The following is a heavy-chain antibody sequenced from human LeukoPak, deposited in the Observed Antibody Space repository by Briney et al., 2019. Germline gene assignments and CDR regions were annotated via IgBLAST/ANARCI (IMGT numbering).Heavy chain of an antibody. V-gene: IGHV3-21*01. J-gene: IGHJ4*02. D-gene: IGHD6-13*01. CDR2: ISSSSSYI. CDR3: AKDISGSWSIDY. Sequence: GGSLRLSCAASGFTFSSYSMNWVRQAPGKGLEWVSSISSSSSYIYYADSVKGRFTISRDNSKNTLYLQMNSLRAEDTAVYYCAKDISGSWSIDYWGQGTLVTVSS. CDR1: GFTFSSYS.